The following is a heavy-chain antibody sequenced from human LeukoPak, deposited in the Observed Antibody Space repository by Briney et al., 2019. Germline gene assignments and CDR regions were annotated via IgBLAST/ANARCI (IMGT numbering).Heavy chain of an antibody. D-gene: IGHD4-17*01. CDR2: IYTSGST. Sequence: SETVSLTCTVSGGSISSYYWSWIRQPAGKGLEWIGRIYTSGSTNYNPSLKSRVTMSVDTSKNQYSLKLSSVTAADTAVYYCAREATVADNWFDPWGQGTLVTVSS. V-gene: IGHV4-4*07. J-gene: IGHJ5*02. CDR1: GGSISSYY. CDR3: AREATVADNWFDP.